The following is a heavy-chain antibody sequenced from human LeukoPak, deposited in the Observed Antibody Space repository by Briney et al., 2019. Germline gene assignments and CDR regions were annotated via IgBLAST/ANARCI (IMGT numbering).Heavy chain of an antibody. CDR3: ARVEGVNY. CDR1: GFTFSSYA. Sequence: GGSLRLSCAASGFTFSSYAMHWVRQAPGKGLEWVAVISYDGSNKYYADSVKGRFTISRDNSKNTLYLQMNSLRAEDTAVYYCARVEGVNYWGQGTLVTVSS. D-gene: IGHD4-23*01. CDR2: ISYDGSNK. V-gene: IGHV3-30-3*01. J-gene: IGHJ4*02.